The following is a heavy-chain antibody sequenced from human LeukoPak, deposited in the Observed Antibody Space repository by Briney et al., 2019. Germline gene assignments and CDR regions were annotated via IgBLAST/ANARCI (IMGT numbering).Heavy chain of an antibody. J-gene: IGHJ5*02. CDR3: ARDYGDSHNWFDP. Sequence: SETLSLTCTVSGYSISSGYYWGWIRQPPGKGLEWIGSIYHSGSTYYNPSLKSRVTISVDTSKNQFSLKLSSVTAADTAVYYCARDYGDSHNWFDPWGQGTLVTVSS. CDR2: IYHSGST. V-gene: IGHV4-38-2*02. D-gene: IGHD4-17*01. CDR1: GYSISSGYY.